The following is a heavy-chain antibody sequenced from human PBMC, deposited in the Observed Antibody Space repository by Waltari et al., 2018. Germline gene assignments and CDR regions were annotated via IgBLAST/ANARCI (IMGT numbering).Heavy chain of an antibody. CDR2: IYYSGCT. J-gene: IGHJ2*01. D-gene: IGHD2-8*01. Sequence: QLQLQESGPGLVKPSETLSLTCTVSGGSISSSSYYWGWIRQPPGKGLEWLGSIYYSGCTYYNPSLKSRVTISVDTSKNQFSLKLSSVTAADTAVYYCARHPAMTIMLWYFDLWGRGTLVTVSS. V-gene: IGHV4-39*01. CDR3: ARHPAMTIMLWYFDL. CDR1: GGSISSSSYY.